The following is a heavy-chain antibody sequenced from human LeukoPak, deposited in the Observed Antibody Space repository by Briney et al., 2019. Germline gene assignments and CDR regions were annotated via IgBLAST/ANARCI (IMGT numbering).Heavy chain of an antibody. CDR3: TTTRPYGTTWAGAFED. D-gene: IGHD6-19*01. V-gene: IGHV3-23*01. CDR1: GFIFSSHG. J-gene: IGHJ4*02. Sequence: GGSLRLSCVASGFIFSSHGMSWVRQAPGKGLEWVSTVTSRSATHYTDSVKGRFITSRDSSKNTLFLQMNSLRAEDTALYYCTTTRPYGTTWAGAFEDWVQGTPVTVSP. CDR2: VTSRSAT.